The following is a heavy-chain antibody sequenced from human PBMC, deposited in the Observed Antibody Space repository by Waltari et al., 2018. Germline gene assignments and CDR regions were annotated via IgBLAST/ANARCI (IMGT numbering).Heavy chain of an antibody. CDR2: ISYSGST. D-gene: IGHD3-9*01. J-gene: IGHJ5*02. CDR3: ARLSYHIVTGYGWFDP. Sequence: QLQLQESGPGLVKPSETLSLTCTVSGGSISSESYYWGWIRQPPGQGLEWSGIISYSGSTYYTPSVRSRVTISVDTVKNQFSLKLSSVTAADTAVYYCARLSYHIVTGYGWFDPWGLGTLVTVSS. V-gene: IGHV4-39*01. CDR1: GGSISSESYY.